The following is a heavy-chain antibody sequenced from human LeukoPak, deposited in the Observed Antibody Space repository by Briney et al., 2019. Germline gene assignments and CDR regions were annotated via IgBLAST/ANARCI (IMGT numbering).Heavy chain of an antibody. J-gene: IGHJ4*02. D-gene: IGHD2-2*03. Sequence: GGSLRLSCAASEFTFSSYEMNWVRQAPGKGLEWVSNISSSGNTMSYAESVKGRFTISRDNAKNSLYLQMNSLRAEDTAVYYCARDRGVGYPITWRGGLYNFDYWSQGTLVTVSS. CDR3: ARDRGVGYPITWRGGLYNFDY. V-gene: IGHV3-48*03. CDR2: ISSSGNTM. CDR1: EFTFSSYE.